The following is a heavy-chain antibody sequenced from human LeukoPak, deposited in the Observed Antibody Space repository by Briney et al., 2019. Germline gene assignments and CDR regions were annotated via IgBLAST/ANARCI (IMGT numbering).Heavy chain of an antibody. Sequence: SETLSLTCAVSGGSISGYFWSWSRQPPGKGLEWVGYIYYTGSTIYNPSLRSRVTMSVDVSKNQFSLDLTSVTAADTAVYYCARHDPVGHFLRGMDVWGQGTTVTVSS. J-gene: IGHJ6*02. CDR3: ARHDPVGHFLRGMDV. D-gene: IGHD2/OR15-2a*01. CDR2: IYYTGST. CDR1: GGSISGYF. V-gene: IGHV4-59*08.